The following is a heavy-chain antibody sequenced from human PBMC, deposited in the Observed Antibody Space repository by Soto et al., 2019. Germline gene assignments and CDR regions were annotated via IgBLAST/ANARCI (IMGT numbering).Heavy chain of an antibody. D-gene: IGHD6-13*01. CDR1: GYTFTNYA. CDR3: ARDNGGLAAPGTDWFVP. V-gene: IGHV1-18*01. Sequence: QVQLVQSGAEVKQPGASVTVSCQASGYTFTNYAITWVRQAPGQGLEWMGWISAYNGHTNYAQKLQGRLTMTTDTSTSTAYRELRSLTYDDTAIYYWARDNGGLAAPGTDWFVPWGQGPLITVSS. CDR2: ISAYNGHT. J-gene: IGHJ5*02.